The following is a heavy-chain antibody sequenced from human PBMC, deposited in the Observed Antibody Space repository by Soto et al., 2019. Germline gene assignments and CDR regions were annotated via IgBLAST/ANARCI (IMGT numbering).Heavy chain of an antibody. CDR3: AKVNVVVVAATFEYEYYFHY. V-gene: IGHV3-53*01. J-gene: IGHJ4*02. Sequence: GGSLRLSCVASGFTVSNNYMSWVRQAPGRGLEWVSAISNTGSTYYAGSVKGRSTISRDSSTNTLYLEVNSLRADDTAVYYCAKVNVVVVAATFEYEYYFHYWGPGTLVTVSS. CDR2: ISNTGST. D-gene: IGHD2-15*01. CDR1: GFTVSNNY.